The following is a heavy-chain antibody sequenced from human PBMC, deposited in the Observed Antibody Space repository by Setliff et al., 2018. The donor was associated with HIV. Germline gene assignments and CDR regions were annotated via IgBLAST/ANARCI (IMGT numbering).Heavy chain of an antibody. V-gene: IGHV4-38-2*02. J-gene: IGHJ6*02. CDR1: GDFFSSDYY. CDR3: ARISQLLDYAMDV. Sequence: SETLSLTCTVSGDFFSSDYYWGWIRQPPGKGLEWIGEINHSGSTNYNPTLKSRVTMSVDRSKNHLSLNVTSVTAADTAVYYCARISQLLDYAMDVWGQGTTVTVSS. CDR2: INHSGST. D-gene: IGHD6-13*01.